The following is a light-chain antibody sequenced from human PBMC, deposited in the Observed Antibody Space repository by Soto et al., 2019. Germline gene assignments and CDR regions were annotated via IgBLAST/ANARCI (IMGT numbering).Light chain of an antibody. CDR1: SGDVGYYNL. CDR3: CSYADSSTFVV. CDR2: EGS. Sequence: QSALTQPASVSGSHGQSITISCTGTSGDVGYYNLVSWYQQHPGKAPKLMIYEGSKRPSGVSNRFSGSKSGNTASLTISGLQAEDEADYYCCSYADSSTFVVFGGGTKLTVL. V-gene: IGLV2-23*01. J-gene: IGLJ2*01.